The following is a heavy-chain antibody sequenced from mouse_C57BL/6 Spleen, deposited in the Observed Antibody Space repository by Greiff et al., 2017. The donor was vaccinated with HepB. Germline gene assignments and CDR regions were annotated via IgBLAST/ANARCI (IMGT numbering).Heavy chain of an antibody. J-gene: IGHJ3*01. V-gene: IGHV1-53*01. Sequence: VKLQQPGTELVKPGASVKLSCKASGYTFTSYWMHWVKQRPGQGLEWIGNINPSNGGTNYNEKFKSKATLTVDKSSSTAYMQRSSLTSEDSAVYYRAREGIYDGYPWFAYWGQGTLVTVSA. D-gene: IGHD2-3*01. CDR3: AREGIYDGYPWFAY. CDR1: GYTFTSYW. CDR2: INPSNGGT.